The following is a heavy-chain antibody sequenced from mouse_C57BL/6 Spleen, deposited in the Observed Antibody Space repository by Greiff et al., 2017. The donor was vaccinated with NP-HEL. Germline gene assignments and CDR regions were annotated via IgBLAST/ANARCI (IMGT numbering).Heavy chain of an antibody. Sequence: VKLQESGAELVKPGASVKISCKASGYAFSSYWMNWVKQRPGKGLEWIGQIYPGDGDTNYNGKFKGKATLTADKSSSTAYMQLSSLTSEDSAVYFCARWGVYYDPHYFDYWGQGTTLTVSS. CDR1: GYAFSSYW. CDR3: ARWGVYYDPHYFDY. J-gene: IGHJ2*01. CDR2: IYPGDGDT. D-gene: IGHD2-4*01. V-gene: IGHV1-80*01.